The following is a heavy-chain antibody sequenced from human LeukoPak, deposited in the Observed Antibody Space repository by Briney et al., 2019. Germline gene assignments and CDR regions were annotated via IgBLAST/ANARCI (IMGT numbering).Heavy chain of an antibody. CDR2: ISYDGSNK. J-gene: IGHJ3*02. Sequence: GGSLRLSCAASGFTFSSYGMHWARQAPGKGLEWVAVISYDGSNKYYADSVKGRFTISRDNSKNTLYLQMNSLRAEDTAVYYCAKQVGSAGSDAFDIWGQGTMVTVSS. V-gene: IGHV3-30*18. CDR3: AKQVGSAGSDAFDI. CDR1: GFTFSSYG. D-gene: IGHD6-13*01.